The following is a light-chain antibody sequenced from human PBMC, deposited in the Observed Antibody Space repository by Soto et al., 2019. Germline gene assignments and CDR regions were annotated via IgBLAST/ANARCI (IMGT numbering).Light chain of an antibody. CDR2: DAS. J-gene: IGKJ1*01. CDR1: QSLSKNY. CDR3: QQCVTAPLT. Sequence: EIVLTQSPGTLSLSPGEIATLSFRASQSLSKNYLAWYQHKPGQAPRLLIHDASNTATGIPDRFSGSGSGTDFTLTISSLEPEDSAVYYGQQCVTAPLTFGPGTKVEI. V-gene: IGKV3-20*01.